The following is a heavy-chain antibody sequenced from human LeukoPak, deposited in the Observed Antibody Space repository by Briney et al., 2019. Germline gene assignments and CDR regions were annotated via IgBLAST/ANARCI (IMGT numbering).Heavy chain of an antibody. CDR1: GGSISSYY. V-gene: IGHV4-59*01. CDR3: ARGDNWNYEEDY. Sequence: SETLSLTCTVSGGSISSYYWSWIRQPAGKGLEWIGYISYSAITNYNPALKSRVTISIDTSKNQFSLKLSSVTAADTAVYYCARGDNWNYEEDYWGQGTLVTVSS. D-gene: IGHD1-7*01. CDR2: ISYSAIT. J-gene: IGHJ4*02.